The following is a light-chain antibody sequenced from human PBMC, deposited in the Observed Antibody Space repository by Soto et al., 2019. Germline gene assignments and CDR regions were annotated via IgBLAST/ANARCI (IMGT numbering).Light chain of an antibody. CDR2: MAS. J-gene: IGKJ2*01. Sequence: DIPMTQSPSTLSASVGDRVTITCRASQSINSWLAWYQQKPGKAPGLLIYMASTLESGVPSRFSGSGSGTEFTLTISSLQPDDFATYYCQQYNSFPYTFGQGTNLEI. CDR1: QSINSW. CDR3: QQYNSFPYT. V-gene: IGKV1-5*03.